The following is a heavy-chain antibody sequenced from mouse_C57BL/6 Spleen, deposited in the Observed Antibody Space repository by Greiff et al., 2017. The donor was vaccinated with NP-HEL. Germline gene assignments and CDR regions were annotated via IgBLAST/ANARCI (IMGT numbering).Heavy chain of an antibody. Sequence: QVQLQQSGAELMKPGASVKLSCKATGYTFTGYWIEWVKQRPGHGLEWIGEILPGSGSTNYNEKFKGKATFTADTSSNTAYMQLSSLTTEDSAIYYCARKGVYYYESSYPYAMDCWGQGTSVTVSS. J-gene: IGHJ4*01. CDR2: ILPGSGST. CDR3: ARKGVYYYESSYPYAMDC. D-gene: IGHD1-1*01. CDR1: GYTFTGYW. V-gene: IGHV1-9*01.